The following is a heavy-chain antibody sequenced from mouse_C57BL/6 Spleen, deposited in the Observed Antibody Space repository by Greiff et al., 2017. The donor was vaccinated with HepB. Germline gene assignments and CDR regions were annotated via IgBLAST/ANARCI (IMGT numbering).Heavy chain of an antibody. CDR3: ERGLRPYYAMDY. J-gene: IGHJ4*01. V-gene: IGHV1-81*01. D-gene: IGHD3-2*02. CDR2: IYPRSGNT. CDR1: GYTFTSYG. Sequence: QVQLQQSGAELARPGASVKLSCKASGYTFTSYGISWVKQRTGQGLEWIGEIYPRSGNTYYNEKFKGKATLTADKSTSTAYMELRSLTSEDSAVYFCERGLRPYYAMDYWGQGTSVTVSS.